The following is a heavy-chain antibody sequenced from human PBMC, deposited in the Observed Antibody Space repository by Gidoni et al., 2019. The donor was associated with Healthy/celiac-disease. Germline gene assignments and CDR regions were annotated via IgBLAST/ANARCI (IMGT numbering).Heavy chain of an antibody. Sequence: QVQLQESGPGLVKPSETLSLPCTVSGGSISSYYWSWIRQPPGKGLEWIGYIYYSGSTNYNPSLKSRVTISVDTSKNQFSLKLSSVTAADTAVYYCATLKRGYYGSGSYFFQHWGQGTLVTVSS. J-gene: IGHJ1*01. CDR1: GGSISSYY. D-gene: IGHD3-10*01. CDR3: ATLKRGYYGSGSYFFQH. V-gene: IGHV4-59*08. CDR2: IYYSGST.